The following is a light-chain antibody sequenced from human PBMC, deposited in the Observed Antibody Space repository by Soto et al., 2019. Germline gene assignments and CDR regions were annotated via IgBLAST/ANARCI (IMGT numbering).Light chain of an antibody. Sequence: DIQMTQSPSSLSVSVGDRVTITCQASQDISNYLNWYQQKPGKAPKLLIYDASNLETGVPSRFSGSGSGTDFTFTISSLQPEDIATYYCQQYDNLPMYTFGQGTKLEIK. CDR3: QQYDNLPMYT. J-gene: IGKJ2*01. V-gene: IGKV1-33*01. CDR1: QDISNY. CDR2: DAS.